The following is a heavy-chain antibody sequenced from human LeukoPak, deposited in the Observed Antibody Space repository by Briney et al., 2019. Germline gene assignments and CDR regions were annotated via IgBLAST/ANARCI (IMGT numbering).Heavy chain of an antibody. V-gene: IGHV3-23*01. CDR2: ISGSGGST. D-gene: IGHD3-22*01. CDR1: GFTFSSYA. J-gene: IGHJ4*02. Sequence: GGSLRLSCAASGFTFSSYAMSWVRQAPGKGLEWVSAISGSGGSTYYADSVKGRFTISRDSSKNTLYLQMNSLRAEDTAVYYCAKDYYDSSGYYYGGNDYWGQGTLVTVSS. CDR3: AKDYYDSSGYYYGGNDY.